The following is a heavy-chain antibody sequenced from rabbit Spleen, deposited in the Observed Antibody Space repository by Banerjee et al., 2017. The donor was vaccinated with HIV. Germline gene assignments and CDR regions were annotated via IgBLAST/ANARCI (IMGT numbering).Heavy chain of an antibody. CDR2: IDPVFGIT. V-gene: IGHV1S7*01. Sequence: QSLEESGGGLVQPGGSLKLSCKASGFTLSSYYMNWVRQAPGKGLEWIGYIDPVFGITYYASWVNGRFSISRENAQNTVFLQMTSLTDADTATYFCARDGAGGSYFALWGQGTLVTVS. CDR3: ARDGAGGSYFAL. D-gene: IGHD8-1*01. CDR1: GFTLSSYY. J-gene: IGHJ3*01.